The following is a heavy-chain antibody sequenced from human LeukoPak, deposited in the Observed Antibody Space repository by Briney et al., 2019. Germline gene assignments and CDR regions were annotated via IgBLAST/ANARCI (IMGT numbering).Heavy chain of an antibody. CDR3: ARGGYDILTGYLYYFDY. V-gene: IGHV4-34*01. J-gene: IGHJ4*02. D-gene: IGHD3-9*01. CDR1: GGSFSGYY. Sequence: SETLSLTSAVYGGSFSGYYWSWIRQPPGKGLEWIGEINHSGSTNYNPSLKSRVTISVDTSKNQFSLKLSSVTAADTAVYYCARGGYDILTGYLYYFDYWGQGTLVTVSS. CDR2: INHSGST.